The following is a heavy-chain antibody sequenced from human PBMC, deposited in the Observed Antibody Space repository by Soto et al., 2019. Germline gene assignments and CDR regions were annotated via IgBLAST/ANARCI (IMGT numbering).Heavy chain of an antibody. CDR2: IDSSSSYT. D-gene: IGHD6-13*01. CDR1: GLTFSDYY. V-gene: IGHV3-11*03. J-gene: IGHJ2*01. CDR3: ARTIAAAGGRRYFDL. Sequence: PGGSLRLSCVASGLTFSDYYMSWIRQAPGKGLEWVSYIDSSSSYTNYADSVKGRFTISRDNAKNSLYLQMNSLRAEDTAVYYCARTIAAAGGRRYFDLWGRGTLVTVSS.